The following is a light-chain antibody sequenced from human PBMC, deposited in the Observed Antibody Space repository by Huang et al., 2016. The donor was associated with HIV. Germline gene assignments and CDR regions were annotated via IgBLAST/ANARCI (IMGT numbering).Light chain of an antibody. Sequence: EIVLTQSPATLSLSPGDRATLSCRASQIVSSYFAWYQQKHGQAPRLLIYATSNRATGVPARFSGSGSGTDFTLTISSLEPEDFANYYCQQRISWPPSYTFGQGTKVEI. J-gene: IGKJ2*01. V-gene: IGKV3-11*01. CDR3: QQRISWPPSYT. CDR2: ATS. CDR1: QIVSSY.